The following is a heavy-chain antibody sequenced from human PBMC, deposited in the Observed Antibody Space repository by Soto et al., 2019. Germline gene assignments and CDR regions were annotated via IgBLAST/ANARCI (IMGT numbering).Heavy chain of an antibody. CDR1: VDFIRNRSYY. CDR3: AKRRTSVVTEAYFDV. CDR2: LQHSAST. V-gene: IGHV4-39*01. J-gene: IGHJ4*02. D-gene: IGHD2-21*02. Sequence: ETLSSSSTIAVDFIRNRSYYWGWIRQPPGKGIERIGSLQHSASTYNNPSLRSRVSMSIDTSKNKLALKLKTVTATNTALYFCAKRRTSVVTEAYFDVWGPGAMVTVSS.